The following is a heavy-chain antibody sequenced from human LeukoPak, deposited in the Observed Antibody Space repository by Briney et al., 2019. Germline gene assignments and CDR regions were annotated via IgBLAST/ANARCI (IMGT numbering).Heavy chain of an antibody. J-gene: IGHJ3*02. CDR3: ARGVDSIGYYRDDAFDI. CDR1: GGTFSSYA. CDR2: IIPILGIA. V-gene: IGHV1-69*04. Sequence: GASVTVSCKASGGTFSSYAISWVRQAPGQGLEWMGRIIPILGIANYAQKFQGRVTITADKSTSTAYMELRSLRSEDTGVYYCARGVDSIGYYRDDAFDIWGQGTMVTVSS. D-gene: IGHD3-22*01.